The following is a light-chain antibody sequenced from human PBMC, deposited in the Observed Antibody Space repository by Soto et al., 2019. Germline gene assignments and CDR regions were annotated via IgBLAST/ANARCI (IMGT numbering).Light chain of an antibody. V-gene: IGKV1-39*01. CDR2: GAS. CDR1: QTVSNH. J-gene: IGKJ2*01. CDR3: QQSHVANT. Sequence: DIQMTQSPSSLFASVGDRVTITCRASQTVSNHLNWYQQKPGKAPKVLIYGASSLASGVPSRFSGSGSGTDFTLTISSLQPEDFATYYCQQSHVANTFGQGTKLEI.